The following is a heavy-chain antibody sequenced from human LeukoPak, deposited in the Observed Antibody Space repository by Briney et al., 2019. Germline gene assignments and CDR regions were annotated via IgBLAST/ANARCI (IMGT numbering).Heavy chain of an antibody. V-gene: IGHV4-38-2*02. Sequence: SETLSLTCTVSGYSISSGYYWGWIRQPPGKGLEWIGEINHSGSTNYNPSLKSRVTISVDTSKNQFSLKLSSVTAADTAVYSCVRHVARAFDIWGQGTKVTVSS. J-gene: IGHJ3*02. CDR2: INHSGST. CDR1: GYSISSGYY. CDR3: VRHVARAFDI.